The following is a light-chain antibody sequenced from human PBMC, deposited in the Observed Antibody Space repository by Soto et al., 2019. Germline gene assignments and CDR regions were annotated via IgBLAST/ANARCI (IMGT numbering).Light chain of an antibody. J-gene: IGKJ1*01. Sequence: EIVLTQSPGTLSLSPGETATLSCRASQSVSSTYLAWYQQKPGQAPGLLIYDTSTRATGVPTRFSGSRSGAEFTLTINSLQSEDFAVYYCQQYGSSARTFGQGTKVDIK. CDR3: QQYGSSART. CDR1: QSVSSTY. V-gene: IGKV3-20*01. CDR2: DTS.